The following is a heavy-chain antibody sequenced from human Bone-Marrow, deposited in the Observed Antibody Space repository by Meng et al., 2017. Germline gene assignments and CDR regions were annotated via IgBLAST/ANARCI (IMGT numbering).Heavy chain of an antibody. J-gene: IGHJ4*02. D-gene: IGHD3/OR15-3a*01. CDR3: ARELVDDDY. CDR2: IWYDGSNK. Sequence: VLMGGWGGSVVQPGRSLRLPCAASGFTFSSYGMHWVRQAPGKGLEWVAVIWYDGSNKYYADSVKGRFTISRDNSKNTLYLQMNSLRAEDTAVYYCARELVDDDYWGQGTLVTVSS. V-gene: IGHV3-33*01. CDR1: GFTFSSYG.